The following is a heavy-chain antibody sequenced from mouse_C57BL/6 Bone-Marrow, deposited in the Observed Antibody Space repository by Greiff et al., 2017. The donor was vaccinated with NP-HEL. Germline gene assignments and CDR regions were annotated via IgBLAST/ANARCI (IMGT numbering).Heavy chain of an antibody. CDR3: AKMGNYGSSYGAWFAY. D-gene: IGHD1-1*01. V-gene: IGHV2-9-1*01. J-gene: IGHJ3*01. Sequence: VQRVESGPGLVAPSQSLSITCTVSGFSLTSYAISWVRQPPGKGLEWLGVIWTGGGTNYNSALKSRLSISKDNSKSQVFLKMNSLQTDDTARYYCAKMGNYGSSYGAWFAYWGQGTLVTVSA. CDR1: GFSLTSYA. CDR2: IWTGGGT.